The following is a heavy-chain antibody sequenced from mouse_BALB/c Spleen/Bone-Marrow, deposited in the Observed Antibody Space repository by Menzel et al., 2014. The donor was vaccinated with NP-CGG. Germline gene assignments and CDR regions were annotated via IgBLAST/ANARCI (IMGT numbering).Heavy chain of an antibody. J-gene: IGHJ3*01. CDR3: AVGVYYPWFAY. D-gene: IGHD2-1*01. Sequence: EVMLVESGGGLVQPGGSMKLSCVASGFTFSNYWMNWVRQSPEKGLEWVAEIRLKSNNYATYYAESVKGRFTISRDDSKSSVYLQMDNLRGEDSGINYCAVGVYYPWFAYWGQGTLVTVSA. CDR2: IRLKSNNYAT. V-gene: IGHV6-6*02. CDR1: GFTFSNYW.